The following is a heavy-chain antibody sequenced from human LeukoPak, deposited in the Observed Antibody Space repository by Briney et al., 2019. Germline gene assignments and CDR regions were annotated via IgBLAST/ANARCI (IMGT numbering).Heavy chain of an antibody. D-gene: IGHD4/OR15-4a*01. CDR2: LSGSGGST. Sequence: GGSLRLSCAASGFIFNKHAMSWVRRAPGKGLEWVSGLSGSGGSTDYADSVKGRFTVSRDNSKNTLFLQMNSLRAEDTAIYYCAKERDYGPADYWGQGTLVTVSS. CDR1: GFIFNKHA. J-gene: IGHJ4*02. V-gene: IGHV3-23*01. CDR3: AKERDYGPADY.